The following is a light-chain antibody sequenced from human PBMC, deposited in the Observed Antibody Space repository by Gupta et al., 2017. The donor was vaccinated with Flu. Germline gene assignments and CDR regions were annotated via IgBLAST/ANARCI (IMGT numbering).Light chain of an antibody. CDR2: EVS. CDR3: SSYTSVTTTRV. J-gene: IGLJ1*01. Sequence: ITISCTGSSSDVGGYNYVSWYQQHPGKAPKLLIFEVSNRPSGVSARFSGSKSGNTASLTISGLHPDDEADYYCSSYTSVTTTRVFGTGTEVTVL. V-gene: IGLV2-14*01. CDR1: SSDVGGYNY.